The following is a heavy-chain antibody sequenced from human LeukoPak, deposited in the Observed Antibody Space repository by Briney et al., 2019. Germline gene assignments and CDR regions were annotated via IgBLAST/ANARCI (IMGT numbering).Heavy chain of an antibody. CDR3: ARRGGAYSSSSYGMDV. CDR1: GGSFSGYY. D-gene: IGHD6-6*01. V-gene: IGHV4-34*01. CDR2: INHSGST. J-gene: IGHJ6*02. Sequence: PSETLSLTCAVYGGSFSGYYWSWIRQPPGKGLEWIGEINHSGSTYYNPSLKSRVTISVDTSKNQFSLKLSSVTAADTAVYYCARRGGAYSSSSYGMDVWGQGTTVTVSS.